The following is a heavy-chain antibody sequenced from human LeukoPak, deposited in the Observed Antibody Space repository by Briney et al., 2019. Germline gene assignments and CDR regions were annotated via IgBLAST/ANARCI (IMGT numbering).Heavy chain of an antibody. CDR2: INHSGST. D-gene: IGHD3-22*01. CDR1: GGSFSGYY. Sequence: PSETLSLTCAVYGGSFSGYYWSWIRQPPGKGLEWIGEINHSGSTNYNPSLKSRVTISVDTSKNQFSLKLSSVTAADTAVYYCAREVITTSAFDIWGQGTMVTVSS. V-gene: IGHV4-34*01. CDR3: AREVITTSAFDI. J-gene: IGHJ3*02.